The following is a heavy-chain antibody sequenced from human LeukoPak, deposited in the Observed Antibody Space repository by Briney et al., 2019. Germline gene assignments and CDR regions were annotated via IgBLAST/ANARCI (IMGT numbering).Heavy chain of an antibody. V-gene: IGHV4-34*01. CDR2: INHSGST. J-gene: IGHJ4*02. Sequence: SETLSLTCAVYGGSFSGYYWSWICQPPGKGLEWIGEINHSGSTNYNPSLKSRVTISVDTSKNQFSLKLSSVTAADTAVYYCARGLGGSYSDYWGQGTLVTVSS. CDR1: GGSFSGYY. CDR3: ARGLGGSYSDY. D-gene: IGHD1-26*01.